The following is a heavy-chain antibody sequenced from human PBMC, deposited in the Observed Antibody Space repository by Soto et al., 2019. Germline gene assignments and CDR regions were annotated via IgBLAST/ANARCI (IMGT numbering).Heavy chain of an antibody. CDR1: GDSMNNGDYF. D-gene: IGHD3-22*01. V-gene: IGHV4-30-4*01. Sequence: PSETLSLTCSVSGDSMNNGDYFWTWIRQTPGKGLQWIGYISYSGSTFYNPSLKTRLAMSVDTSKNQFSVRLRSVTAADTAVYYCARDRAHFYESSGRHDLWGQGMLVTVSS. CDR2: ISYSGST. CDR3: ARDRAHFYESSGRHDL. J-gene: IGHJ4*02.